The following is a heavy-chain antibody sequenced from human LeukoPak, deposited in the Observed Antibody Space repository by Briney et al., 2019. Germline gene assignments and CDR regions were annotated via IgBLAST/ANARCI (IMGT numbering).Heavy chain of an antibody. CDR2: INRNSGGT. V-gene: IGHV1-2*02. J-gene: IGHJ4*01. D-gene: IGHD7-27*01. Sequence: GASVKVSCKASGYTFTAIYIHWVRQTPGQGLEWMGWINRNSGGTNFAQMFQGRVTMTRDTSISTAYMELSRLGSDDTAVYYCARGPATGDFDYWGHKTHRTVSS. CDR3: ARGPATGDFDY. CDR1: GYTFTAIY.